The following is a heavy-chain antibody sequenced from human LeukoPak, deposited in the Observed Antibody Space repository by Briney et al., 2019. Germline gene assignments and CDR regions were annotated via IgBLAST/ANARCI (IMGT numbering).Heavy chain of an antibody. J-gene: IGHJ6*02. CDR1: GGSISSYY. Sequence: SETLSLTCTVSGGSISSYYWSWIRQPPGKGLEWIGYIYYSGSTNYNPSLKSRVTMSVDTSKNQFSLKLSSVTAADTAVYYCARDSMVRGVIYYGMDVWGQGTTVTVSS. CDR2: IYYSGST. D-gene: IGHD3-10*01. V-gene: IGHV4-59*01. CDR3: ARDSMVRGVIYYGMDV.